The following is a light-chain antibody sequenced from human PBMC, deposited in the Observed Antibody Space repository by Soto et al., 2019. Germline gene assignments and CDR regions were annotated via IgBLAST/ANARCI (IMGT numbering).Light chain of an antibody. CDR1: KLGNKY. J-gene: IGLJ2*01. V-gene: IGLV3-1*01. CDR3: QAWDTSAVV. CDR2: QDR. Sequence: SSELTQPPSVSVSPGQTATISCSGDKLGNKYVCWYHQKPGQSPVLVIYQDRRRPSAIPERFSGSNSGNTATLTISETQAMDEADYYCQAWDTSAVVFGGGTKLTVL.